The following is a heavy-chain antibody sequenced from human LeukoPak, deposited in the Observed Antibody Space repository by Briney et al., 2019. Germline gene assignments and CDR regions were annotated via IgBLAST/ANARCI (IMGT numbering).Heavy chain of an antibody. Sequence: PGGSLRLSCAASGFTLSSYAMSWVRQAPGKGLEWVSAISGSGGSTYYADSVKGRFTISRDNSKNTLYLQVNSLRAEDTAVYYCAKLSYSSGWYSLLPARPYYFDYWGQGTLVTVSS. CDR2: ISGSGGST. J-gene: IGHJ4*02. D-gene: IGHD6-19*01. CDR1: GFTLSSYA. CDR3: AKLSYSSGWYSLLPARPYYFDY. V-gene: IGHV3-23*01.